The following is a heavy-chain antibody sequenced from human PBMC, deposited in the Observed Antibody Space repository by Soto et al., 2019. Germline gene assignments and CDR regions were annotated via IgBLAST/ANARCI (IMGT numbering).Heavy chain of an antibody. CDR1: GGAISSVGYY. CDR3: ARSAFP. Sequence: QVQLQESGPGLVQPSQNLSLTCSVSGGAISSVGYYWSWIRQHPGKGLEWIGYIYYSGSTYYNASLKTRVTRSVDTSKNQLSLKLSSVRAADTAVYYCARSAFPSRQGTLVTVSS. CDR2: IYYSGST. V-gene: IGHV4-31*03. J-gene: IGHJ5*02.